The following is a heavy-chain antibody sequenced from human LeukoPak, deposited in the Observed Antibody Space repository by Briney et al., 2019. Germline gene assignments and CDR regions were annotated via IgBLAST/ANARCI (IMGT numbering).Heavy chain of an antibody. D-gene: IGHD3-10*01. CDR1: GFTFSSYG. J-gene: IGHJ6*02. CDR3: ASHRDYGSGSYYSPLDV. CDR2: IWYDGSKK. V-gene: IGHV3-33*01. Sequence: GGSLRLSCAASGFTFSSYGMHWVRQAAGMGVEWVEVIWYDGSKKYYADSVKGRFTISRDNSKNTLYLQMNSLRAEDTAVYYCASHRDYGSGSYYSPLDVWGQGTTVTVSS.